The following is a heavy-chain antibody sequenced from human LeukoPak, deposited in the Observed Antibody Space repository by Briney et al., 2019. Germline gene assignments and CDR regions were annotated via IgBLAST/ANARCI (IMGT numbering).Heavy chain of an antibody. Sequence: SETLSLTCTVSGGSISSSSYYWGWIRQPPGKGLEWIGSIYYSGSTYYNPSLKSRVTISVDTSKNQFSLKLSSVTAADTAVYYCARDPSESKSNAFDIWGQGTMVTVSS. CDR2: IYYSGST. CDR3: ARDPSESKSNAFDI. J-gene: IGHJ3*02. V-gene: IGHV4-39*07. CDR1: GGSISSSSYY.